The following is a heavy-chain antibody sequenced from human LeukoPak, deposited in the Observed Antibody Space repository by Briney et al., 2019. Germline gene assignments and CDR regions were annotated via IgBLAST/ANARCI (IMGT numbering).Heavy chain of an antibody. CDR1: GYTFTNYA. CDR3: ARERRSSSPGEQQLVRAFDI. V-gene: IGHV7-4-1*02. CDR2: INTNTGNP. Sequence: ASVNVSFTASGYTFTNYAMNWVRQAPGQGLEWMGWINTNTGNPTYAQGFTGRFVFSLDTSVSTAYLQISSLKAEDTAMYYCARERRSSSPGEQQLVRAFDIWGQGTMVTVSS. J-gene: IGHJ3*02. D-gene: IGHD6-13*01.